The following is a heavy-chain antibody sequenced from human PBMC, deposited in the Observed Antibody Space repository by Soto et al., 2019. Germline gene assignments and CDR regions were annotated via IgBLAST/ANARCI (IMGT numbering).Heavy chain of an antibody. J-gene: IGHJ6*02. V-gene: IGHV5-51*01. D-gene: IGHD2-21*01. CDR2: NYPGDSEP. CDR1: GYNFANYW. CDR3: ARCIPSYYYYTLDV. Sequence: GESLKISCKGSGYNFANYWIAWVRQMPGKGLEWMGINYPGDSEPRYRPSFQGQVTISADKSLSTASLQLSSLKASDTAMYYCARCIPSYYYYTLDVWGQGTTVTVSS.